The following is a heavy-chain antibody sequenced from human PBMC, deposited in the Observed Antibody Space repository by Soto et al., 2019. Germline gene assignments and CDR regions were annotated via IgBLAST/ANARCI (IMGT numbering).Heavy chain of an antibody. CDR1: GYSFTSYW. V-gene: IGHV5-51*01. D-gene: IGHD6-19*01. J-gene: IGHJ4*02. Sequence: LGESLKISCKGSGYSFTSYWIGWVRQMPGKGLEWMGIIYPGDSDTRYSPSFQGQVTISADKSISTAYLQWSSLKASDTAMYYCARRIILNRHSSGDYYFDEWGQGTLVTVSS. CDR2: IYPGDSDT. CDR3: ARRIILNRHSSGDYYFDE.